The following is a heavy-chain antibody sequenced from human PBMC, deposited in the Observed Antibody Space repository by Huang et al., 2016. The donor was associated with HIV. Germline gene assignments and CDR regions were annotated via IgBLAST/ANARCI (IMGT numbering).Heavy chain of an antibody. V-gene: IGHV3-7*01. CDR3: AQGGYSYGF. Sequence: EVQLVESGGDLVQPGGSLRLSCAASGFTFSNFWMSWVRQAPGKGLEWVANLKQDGGEKYYVDSVKGRFNISRDNGDKSLYLQMNSLRAEDTAVYYCAQGGYSYGFWGQGTLVTVSS. CDR2: LKQDGGEK. J-gene: IGHJ4*02. D-gene: IGHD5-18*01. CDR1: GFTFSNFW.